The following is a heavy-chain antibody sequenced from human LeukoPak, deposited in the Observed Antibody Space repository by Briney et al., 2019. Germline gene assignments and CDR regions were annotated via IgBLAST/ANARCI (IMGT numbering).Heavy chain of an antibody. CDR2: IYYSGTT. J-gene: IGHJ4*02. V-gene: IGHV4-59*08. CDR3: ARRGSGTYFLDY. CDR1: GGSISSYY. D-gene: IGHD1-26*01. Sequence: SETLSLTCTVSGGSISSYYWTWIRQPPGKGLEWIGYIYYSGTTNYNPSLKSRVTISVDTSKNQFSLKLSSVTAADTAVYYCARRGSGTYFLDYWGQGTLVTVSS.